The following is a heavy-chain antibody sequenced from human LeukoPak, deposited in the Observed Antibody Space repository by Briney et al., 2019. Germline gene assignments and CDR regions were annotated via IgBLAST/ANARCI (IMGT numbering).Heavy chain of an antibody. D-gene: IGHD1-26*01. Sequence: PGGSLRLSCAASGFTFSSYSMNWVRQAPGKGLEWVSYISSSSSTIYYADSVKGRFTISRDSSNNALYLQMNSLRPEDTAVYYCARVRGTYSTDAFDIWGQGTMVTVS. CDR1: GFTFSSYS. CDR3: ARVRGTYSTDAFDI. V-gene: IGHV3-48*04. CDR2: ISSSSSTI. J-gene: IGHJ3*02.